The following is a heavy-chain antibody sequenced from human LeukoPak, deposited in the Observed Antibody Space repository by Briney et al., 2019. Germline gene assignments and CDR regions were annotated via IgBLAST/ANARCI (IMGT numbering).Heavy chain of an antibody. D-gene: IGHD3-3*01. CDR2: IYFSGTT. V-gene: IGHV4-59*08. J-gene: IGHJ4*02. CDR1: GDSISTYD. CDR3: ARHGPLYEIWRAQFYFDY. Sequence: SETLSLTCTGSGDSISTYDWSWIRQPPGKRLEWIGYIYFSGTTNYNPSLKSRVTTSVDTSKNQFSLRLSSVTAADTALYYCARHGPLYEIWRAQFYFDYWGQGTLVTVSS.